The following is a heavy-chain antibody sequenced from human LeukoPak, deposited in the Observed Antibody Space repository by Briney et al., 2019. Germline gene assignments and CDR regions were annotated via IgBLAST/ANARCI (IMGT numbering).Heavy chain of an antibody. Sequence: PSETLSLTCTVSGGSLSRYYWSWIRQPPGKGLEWIGYIYYSGSTNYNPSLKSRVTISVDTSKNQFSLKLSSVTAADTAVYYCAREGYCSGGSCSGRMDVWGQGTTVTVSS. V-gene: IGHV4-59*01. D-gene: IGHD2-15*01. CDR3: AREGYCSGGSCSGRMDV. J-gene: IGHJ6*02. CDR2: IYYSGST. CDR1: GGSLSRYY.